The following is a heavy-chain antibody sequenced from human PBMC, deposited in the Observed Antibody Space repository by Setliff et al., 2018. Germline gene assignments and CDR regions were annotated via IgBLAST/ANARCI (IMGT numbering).Heavy chain of an antibody. CDR2: INPDSGET. V-gene: IGHV1-2*07. J-gene: IGHJ5*02. CDR3: ARQLIGVTDGTFDP. Sequence: ASVKVSCKASGYTFTYFGVSWLRLAPGQGLEWMGWINPDSGETVYAHKFQGKIIMTRDTSVSTAYVDVMSDDTAVYYCARQLIGVTDGTFDPWGQGTLVTVPQ. CDR1: GYTFTYFG. D-gene: IGHD1-1*01.